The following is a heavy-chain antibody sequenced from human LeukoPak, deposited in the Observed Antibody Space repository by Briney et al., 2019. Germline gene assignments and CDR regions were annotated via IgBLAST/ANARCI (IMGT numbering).Heavy chain of an antibody. Sequence: XAAXXFTXSXYSMNWVRQAPGKGLEGVSYISSGSSTIYYADSVKGRFTIYRDNAKNSLYLQMSSLRAEDTAVYYCARDQGYYDFWSGYYTPFDYWGQGTLVTVSS. CDR3: ARDQGYYDFWSGYYTPFDY. V-gene: IGHV3-48*01. J-gene: IGHJ4*02. CDR1: XFTXSXYS. D-gene: IGHD3-3*01. CDR2: ISSGSSTI.